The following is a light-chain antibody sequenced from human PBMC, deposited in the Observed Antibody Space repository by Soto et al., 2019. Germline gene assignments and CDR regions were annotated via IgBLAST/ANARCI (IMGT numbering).Light chain of an antibody. CDR3: QQYDSLSS. CDR2: KAS. CDR1: QSVSGW. V-gene: IGKV1-5*03. Sequence: DIQMTQSPSTLSASVGDRVTITCRASQSVSGWLVWYHQKPGEAPKLLISKASTLENGVPSRFRGSESGTVFTLTISSLQPGDSGTYYCQQYDSLSSFGQGTKLEI. J-gene: IGKJ2*01.